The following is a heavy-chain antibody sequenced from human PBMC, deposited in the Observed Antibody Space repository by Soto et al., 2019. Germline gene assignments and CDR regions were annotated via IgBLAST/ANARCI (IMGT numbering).Heavy chain of an antibody. D-gene: IGHD2-15*01. CDR2: INPNSGGT. J-gene: IGHJ6*03. CDR3: ARGRMYYYYYMDV. V-gene: IGHV1-2*04. Sequence: GPSVKVSCKASGYTFTGYYMHWVRQAPGQGLEWMGWINPNSGGTNYAQKFQGWVTMTRDTSISTAYMELSRLRSDDTAVYYCARGRMYYYYYMDVWGKGTTVTVSS. CDR1: GYTFTGYY.